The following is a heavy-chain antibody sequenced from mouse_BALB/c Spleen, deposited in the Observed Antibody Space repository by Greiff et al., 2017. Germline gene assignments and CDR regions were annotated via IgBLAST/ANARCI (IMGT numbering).Heavy chain of an antibody. D-gene: IGHD1-1*01. V-gene: IGHV2-6-7*01. CDR3: ARERNSTVEAIDY. Sequence: VQLQESGPGLVAPSQSLSITCTVSGFSLTGYGVNWVRQPPGKGLEWLGMIWGDGSTDYNSALKSRLSISKDNSKSQVFLKMNSLQTDDTARYYCARERNSTVEAIDYWGQGTSVTVSS. CDR2: IWGDGST. CDR1: GFSLTGYG. J-gene: IGHJ4*01.